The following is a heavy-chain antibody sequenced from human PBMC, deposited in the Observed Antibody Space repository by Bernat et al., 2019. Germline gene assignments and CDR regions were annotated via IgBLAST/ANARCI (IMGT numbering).Heavy chain of an antibody. CDR3: ARERRAQLLLRYFDY. J-gene: IGHJ4*02. Sequence: VRLAQYETAEQKPQSTVMVSCQASGGTFSSYAISWVRQAPGQGLEWMGGIIPIFGTANYAQKFQGRVTITADESTSTAYMELSSLRSEDTAVYYCARERRAQLLLRYFDYWGQG. CDR2: IIPIFGTA. CDR1: GGTFSSYA. D-gene: IGHD2-2*01. V-gene: IGHV1-69*01.